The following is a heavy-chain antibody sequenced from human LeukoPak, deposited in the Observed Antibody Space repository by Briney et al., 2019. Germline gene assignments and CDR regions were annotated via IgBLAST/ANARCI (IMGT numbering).Heavy chain of an antibody. CDR2: INPNSGGT. CDR1: GYTFTGYY. D-gene: IGHD3-10*01. Sequence: VAAVKVSCKAPGYTFTGYYMHWVRPAPGQGLGWMGWINPNSGGTNYAQKFQGRVTMTRDTSISTAYMEQSRLRSDDTAVYYCARGDGSGSYYPNWFDPWGQGTLVTVSS. V-gene: IGHV1-2*02. CDR3: ARGDGSGSYYPNWFDP. J-gene: IGHJ5*02.